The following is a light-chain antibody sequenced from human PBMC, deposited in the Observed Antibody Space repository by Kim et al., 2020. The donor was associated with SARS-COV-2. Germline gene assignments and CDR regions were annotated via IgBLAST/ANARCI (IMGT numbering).Light chain of an antibody. CDR3: QQYNNWPPLT. J-gene: IGKJ4*01. CDR2: GAS. V-gene: IGKV3-15*01. Sequence: SPGERATLSCRASQTVSSNLAWYQQKPGQAPRLLIYGASTRPTGIPARFSGSGSGTEFTLTISSLQSEDFAVYYCQQYNNWPPLTFGGGTKVDIK. CDR1: QTVSSN.